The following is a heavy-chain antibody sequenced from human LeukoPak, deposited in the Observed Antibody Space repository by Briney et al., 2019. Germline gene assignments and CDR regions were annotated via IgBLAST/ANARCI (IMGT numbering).Heavy chain of an antibody. CDR1: GYTFTGYY. CDR3: ARAIVVVPAASFDY. V-gene: IGHV1-2*02. CDR2: INPNSGGT. D-gene: IGHD2-2*01. Sequence: ASVKVSCKASGYTFTGYYMHWVRQAPGQGLEWMGWINPNSGGTNYAQKFQGRVTMTRDTSTSTAYMELSRLRSDDTAVYYCARAIVVVPAASFDYWGQGTLVTVSS. J-gene: IGHJ4*02.